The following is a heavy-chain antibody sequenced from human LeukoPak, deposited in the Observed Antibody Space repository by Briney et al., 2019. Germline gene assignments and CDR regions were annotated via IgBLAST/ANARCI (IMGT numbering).Heavy chain of an antibody. Sequence: SETLSLTCTVSGGSISSYYWSWIRQPPGKGLEWIGYIYYSGSTHYNPSLKSRVTISVDTSKNQFSLKLSSVTAADTAVYYCARVAYYYGSGSYYAGWGQGTLVTVSS. V-gene: IGHV4-59*12. CDR3: ARVAYYYGSGSYYAG. D-gene: IGHD3-10*01. CDR1: GGSISSYY. J-gene: IGHJ4*02. CDR2: IYYSGST.